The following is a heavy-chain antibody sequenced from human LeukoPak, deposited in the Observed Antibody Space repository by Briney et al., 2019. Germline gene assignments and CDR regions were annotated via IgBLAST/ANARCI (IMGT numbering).Heavy chain of an antibody. CDR1: GFTFSSCS. CDR3: ARTFYYDSSTYPNWFDP. Sequence: GGSLRLSCAASGFTFSSCSMNWVRQAPGKGLEWVSYICSSSSTIYYADSVKGRFTISRDNAKNSLYLQMNSLTDEDTAVYYCARTFYYDSSTYPNWFDPWGQGTLVTVSS. V-gene: IGHV3-48*02. J-gene: IGHJ5*02. CDR2: ICSSSSTI. D-gene: IGHD3-22*01.